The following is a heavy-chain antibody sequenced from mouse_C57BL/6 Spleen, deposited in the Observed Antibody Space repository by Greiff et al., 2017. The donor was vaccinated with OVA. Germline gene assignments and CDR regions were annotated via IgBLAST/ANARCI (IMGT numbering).Heavy chain of an antibody. CDR3: ARLRVLYGSSTFYFDY. Sequence: VKVVESGAELVKPGASVKISCKASGYAFSSYWMNWVKQRPGKGLEWIGQIYPGDGDTNYNGKFKGKATLTADKSSSTAYMQLSSLTSEDSAVYFCARLRVLYGSSTFYFDYWGQGTTLTVSS. J-gene: IGHJ2*01. CDR2: IYPGDGDT. D-gene: IGHD1-1*01. V-gene: IGHV1-80*01. CDR1: GYAFSSYW.